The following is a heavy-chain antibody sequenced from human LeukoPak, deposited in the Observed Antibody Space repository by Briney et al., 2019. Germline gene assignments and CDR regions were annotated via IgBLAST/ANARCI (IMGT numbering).Heavy chain of an antibody. V-gene: IGHV1-18*01. D-gene: IGHD6-13*01. Sequence: ASVKVSCKASGYTFTSYGISWVRQAPGQGLEWMGWISGYNDNTNYAQNLQGRVTMTTDTSTSTAYMELKSLRSADTAVYYCARGRYPHTSSWYGDAFDIWGQGTMVTVSS. CDR2: ISGYNDNT. CDR1: GYTFTSYG. CDR3: ARGRYPHTSSWYGDAFDI. J-gene: IGHJ3*02.